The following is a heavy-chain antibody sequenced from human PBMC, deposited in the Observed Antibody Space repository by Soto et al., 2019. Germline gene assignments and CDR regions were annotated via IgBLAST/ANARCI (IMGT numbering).Heavy chain of an antibody. CDR3: ARSRVPYDILTGPRFDY. Sequence: ASVKVSCKASGYTFTSYAMHWVRQAPGQRLEWMGWINAGNGNTKYSQKFQGRVTITRDTSASTAYMELSSLSSEDTAVYYCARSRVPYDILTGPRFDYWGQGTLVTVSS. CDR1: GYTFTSYA. D-gene: IGHD3-9*01. CDR2: INAGNGNT. J-gene: IGHJ4*02. V-gene: IGHV1-3*01.